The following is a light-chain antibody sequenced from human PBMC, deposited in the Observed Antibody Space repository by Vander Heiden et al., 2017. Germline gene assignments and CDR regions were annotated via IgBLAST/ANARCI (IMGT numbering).Light chain of an antibody. V-gene: IGLV2-8*01. Sequence: QSALTQPPSPSGSPGQSVTISCTGTSSDVGTYNYVSWYQQHPGKAPKLMIYEVSTRPSGVPDRFSGSKSGNTASLTVSGLQAEDEADYYCSSYAGSNNLVFGGRTKLTVL. J-gene: IGLJ2*01. CDR2: EVS. CDR3: SSYAGSNNLV. CDR1: SSDVGTYNY.